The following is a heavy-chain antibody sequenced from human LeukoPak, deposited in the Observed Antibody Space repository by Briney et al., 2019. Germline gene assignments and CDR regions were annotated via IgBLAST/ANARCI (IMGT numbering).Heavy chain of an antibody. V-gene: IGHV1-46*01. D-gene: IGHD5-24*01. CDR3: ATDQGGDGYNQY. CDR1: GYTFTSYY. Sequence: GGPVKVSCKASGYTFTSYYMHWVRQAPGQGLEWMGIINPSGGSTSYAQKFQGRVTMTRDTSTSTVYMELSSLRSEDTAVYYCATDQGGDGYNQYWGQGTLVTVSS. J-gene: IGHJ4*02. CDR2: INPSGGST.